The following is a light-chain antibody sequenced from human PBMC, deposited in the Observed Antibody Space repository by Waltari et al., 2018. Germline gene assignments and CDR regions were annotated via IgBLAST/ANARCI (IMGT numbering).Light chain of an antibody. CDR2: DAS. J-gene: IGKJ4*01. V-gene: IGKV1-33*01. Sequence: DIQMTQSPSSLSASVGDRVTITCQASQDISNYLNWYQQKPGKAPKLLIYDASTLETGVPSRFSGSGPGTDFTFTISSLQPEDIATYYCQQYDNLLFSLTFGGGTKVEIK. CDR1: QDISNY. CDR3: QQYDNLLFSLT.